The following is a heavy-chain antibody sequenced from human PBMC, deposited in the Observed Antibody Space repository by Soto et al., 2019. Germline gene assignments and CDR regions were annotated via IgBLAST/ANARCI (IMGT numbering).Heavy chain of an antibody. CDR3: ARGRLPDSSGYPRGNYFDY. J-gene: IGHJ4*02. CDR1: GFTVSSNY. V-gene: IGHV3-53*01. Sequence: GGSLRLSCAASGFTVSSNYMSWVRQAPGKGLEWVSVIYSGGSTYYADSVKGRFTISRDNSKNTLYLQMNSLRAEDTAVYYCARGRLPDSSGYPRGNYFDYWGQGTLVTVSS. D-gene: IGHD3-22*01. CDR2: IYSGGST.